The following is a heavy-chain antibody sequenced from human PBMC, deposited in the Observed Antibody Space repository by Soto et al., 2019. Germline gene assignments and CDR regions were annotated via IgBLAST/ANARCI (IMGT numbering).Heavy chain of an antibody. CDR1: GCTFTSYD. CDR2: MNPNSGNT. Sequence: ASVKVSCQASGCTFTSYDINWVRQATGQGLEWMGWMNPNSGNTGYAQKFQGRVTMTRNTSKNTLYVQMNSLRAEDTAVYYCAREIERLLGYWGQGTLVTVSS. D-gene: IGHD3-3*01. CDR3: AREIERLLGY. V-gene: IGHV1-8*01. J-gene: IGHJ4*02.